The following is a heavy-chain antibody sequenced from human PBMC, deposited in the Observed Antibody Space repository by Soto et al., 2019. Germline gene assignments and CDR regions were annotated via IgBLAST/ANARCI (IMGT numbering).Heavy chain of an antibody. Sequence: QVQLVQSGAEVKKPGSSVKVSCKASGGTFSSYAISWVRQAPGQGLEWMGGIIPICGTANYAQKFQGRVTITEDKSTSTAYMELSSLRSEDTAVYYCARGARRGYSYGYYYYGMDVWGQGTTVTVSS. D-gene: IGHD5-18*01. V-gene: IGHV1-69*06. CDR1: GGTFSSYA. CDR2: IIPICGTA. J-gene: IGHJ6*02. CDR3: ARGARRGYSYGYYYYGMDV.